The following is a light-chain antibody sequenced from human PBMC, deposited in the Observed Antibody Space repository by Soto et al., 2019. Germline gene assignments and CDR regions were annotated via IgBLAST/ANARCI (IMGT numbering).Light chain of an antibody. CDR1: SGHSTYA. J-gene: IGLJ3*02. CDR2: LNSDGSH. CDR3: QTWGTGLWV. Sequence: QSVLTQSPSASASLGASVKLTCTLSSGHSTYAIAWHQQQPEKGPRYLMKLNSDGSHSKGDGIPDRFSGSSSGAERYLTISSLQSEYEADYYCQTWGTGLWVFGGGTQLTVL. V-gene: IGLV4-69*01.